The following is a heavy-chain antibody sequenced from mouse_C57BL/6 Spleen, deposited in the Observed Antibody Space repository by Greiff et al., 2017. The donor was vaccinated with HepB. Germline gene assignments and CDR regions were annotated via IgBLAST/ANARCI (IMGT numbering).Heavy chain of an antibody. J-gene: IGHJ1*03. CDR2: ISYDGSN. CDR3: ARDVWGYWYFDV. V-gene: IGHV3-6*01. D-gene: IGHD4-1*01. Sequence: DVQLQESGPGLVKPSQSLSLTCSVTGYSITSGYYWNWIRQFPGNKLEWMGYISYDGSNNYNPSLKNRISITRDTSKNQFFLKLNSVTTEDTATYYCARDVWGYWYFDVWGTGTTVTVSS. CDR1: GYSITSGYY.